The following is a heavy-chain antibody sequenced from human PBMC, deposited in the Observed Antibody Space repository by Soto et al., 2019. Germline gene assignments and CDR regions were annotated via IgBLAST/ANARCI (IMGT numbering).Heavy chain of an antibody. Sequence: SMRLSCAASGFTFSSYALHLVRQAPGKGLEWVAVISYDGSNKYYADSVKGRFTISRDNSKNTLYLQMNSLRAEDTAVYYCARDHCSSTSCYSVYYYYYGMDVWGQGTTVTVSS. V-gene: IGHV3-30-3*01. CDR3: ARDHCSSTSCYSVYYYYYGMDV. D-gene: IGHD2-2*01. CDR2: ISYDGSNK. CDR1: GFTFSSYA. J-gene: IGHJ6*02.